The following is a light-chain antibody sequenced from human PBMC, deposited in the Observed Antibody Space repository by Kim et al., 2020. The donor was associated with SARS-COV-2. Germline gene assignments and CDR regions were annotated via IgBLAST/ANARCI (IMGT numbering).Light chain of an antibody. J-gene: IGKJ1*01. CDR3: QQYGTSRA. V-gene: IGKV3-20*01. CDR1: QSVSGNF. Sequence: VSPGERAPLSCRAGQSVSGNFLAWYQQRPGQAPRLLIYGASTRATGIPDRFSGSGSGTDFTLTISRLEPEDFAVYYCQQYGTSRAFGQGTKVDIK. CDR2: GAS.